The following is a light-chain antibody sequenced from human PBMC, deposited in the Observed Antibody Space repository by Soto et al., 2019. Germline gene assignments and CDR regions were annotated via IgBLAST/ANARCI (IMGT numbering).Light chain of an antibody. CDR3: QQIYSAPLT. Sequence: DIQMTQSPSSLSASVGDRVTITCRASQNITTYLNWYRQKPGKAPKLLIYAASSLQSGVPSRFSGSGSETEFTLSISSLQPEDFATYFCQQIYSAPLTFVGGTKVDIK. CDR1: QNITTY. J-gene: IGKJ4*01. CDR2: AAS. V-gene: IGKV1-39*01.